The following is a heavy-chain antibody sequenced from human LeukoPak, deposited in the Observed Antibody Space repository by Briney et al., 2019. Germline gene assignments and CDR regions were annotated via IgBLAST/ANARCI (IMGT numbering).Heavy chain of an antibody. Sequence: SETLSLTCAVYGGSFSDYYWSWIRQPPGKGLEWIGEINHSGSTNYNPSLKSRVTISVDTSKNQFPLKLSSVTAADTAVYYCAREQLYYYYYYMDVWGKGTTVTVSS. J-gene: IGHJ6*03. CDR2: INHSGST. D-gene: IGHD6-6*01. CDR1: GGSFSDYY. CDR3: AREQLYYYYYYMDV. V-gene: IGHV4-34*01.